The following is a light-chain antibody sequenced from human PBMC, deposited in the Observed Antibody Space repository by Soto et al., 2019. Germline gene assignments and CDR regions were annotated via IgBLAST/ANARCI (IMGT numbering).Light chain of an antibody. CDR2: NVS. CDR3: SSFTGGDSHYV. Sequence: QSALTQPASVSGSPGQSITISRTGTNSDVGGYNYVSWYQQSPGKAPKLIISNVSNRPSGVSNRFSGSKSGITASLTISGLQAEDEGDYYCSSFTGGDSHYVFGTGTKVTVL. V-gene: IGLV2-14*01. J-gene: IGLJ1*01. CDR1: NSDVGGYNY.